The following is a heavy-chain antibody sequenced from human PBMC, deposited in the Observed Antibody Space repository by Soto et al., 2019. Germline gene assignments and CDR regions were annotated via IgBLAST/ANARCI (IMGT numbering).Heavy chain of an antibody. V-gene: IGHV1-69*04. Sequence: GASVKLSCKSSGGPFSSYTISWVRQAPGPGLEWMGRIIPILGVANCAQKFQGRVTITADKSTSTAYMELSSLRSEGTAVYYCARDQDYGDYGTNGFDIWGQGTMVTVSS. J-gene: IGHJ3*02. CDR2: IIPILGVA. D-gene: IGHD4-17*01. CDR1: GGPFSSYT. CDR3: ARDQDYGDYGTNGFDI.